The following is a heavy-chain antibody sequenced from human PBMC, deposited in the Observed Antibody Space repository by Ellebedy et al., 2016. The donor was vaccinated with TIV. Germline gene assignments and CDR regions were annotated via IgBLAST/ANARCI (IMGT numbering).Heavy chain of an antibody. J-gene: IGHJ3*01. D-gene: IGHD4-17*01. Sequence: PGGSLRLSCKASGYSFTSYWIGWVRQMPGKGLEWMGIIYPADSDTRYSPSFQSQVTISVDKSINTAYLQWSSLKASDTAIYYCHYGDYPPLGWGQGTMVTVSS. CDR3: HYGDYPPLG. CDR2: IYPADSDT. V-gene: IGHV5-51*01. CDR1: GYSFTSYW.